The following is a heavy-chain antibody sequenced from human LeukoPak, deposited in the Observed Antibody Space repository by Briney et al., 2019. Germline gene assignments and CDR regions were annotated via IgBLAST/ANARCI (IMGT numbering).Heavy chain of an antibody. Sequence: GGSLRLSCAASGFTFSSYWMSWVRQAPGKGLEWVANIKQDGSEKYYVGSVKGRFTISRDNAKNSLYLQMNSLRAEDTAVYYCAREYSYGDFDYWGQGTLVTVSS. CDR1: GFTFSSYW. J-gene: IGHJ4*02. CDR3: AREYSYGDFDY. CDR2: IKQDGSEK. V-gene: IGHV3-7*03. D-gene: IGHD5-18*01.